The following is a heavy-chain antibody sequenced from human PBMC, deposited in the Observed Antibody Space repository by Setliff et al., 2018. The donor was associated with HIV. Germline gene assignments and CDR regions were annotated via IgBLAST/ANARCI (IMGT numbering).Heavy chain of an antibody. J-gene: IGHJ1*01. CDR2: IKSKTDGGTT. CDR1: GFTFSNAW. CDR3: TTKPPAADFQH. V-gene: IGHV3-15*01. D-gene: IGHD2-2*01. Sequence: GGSLRLSCAASGFTFSNAWMSWVRQAPGKGLEWVGRIKSKTDGGTTDYAAPVKGRFTISRDDSKNMLYLQMNSQKTEDTAIYYCTTKPPAADFQHWGQGTLVTVSS.